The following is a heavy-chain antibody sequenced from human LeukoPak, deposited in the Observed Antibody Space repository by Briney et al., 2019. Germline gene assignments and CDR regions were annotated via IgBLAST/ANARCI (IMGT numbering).Heavy chain of an antibody. J-gene: IGHJ4*02. D-gene: IGHD3-9*01. CDR3: ARGGYFDWPIIDS. V-gene: IGHV3-7*01. Sequence: PGGSLRLSCAASGFTFSSYWMTWVRQAPGKGLEWVANIKQHGSEKYYVDSVKGRFTISRDSARHTLHLQMSGLRAEDTATYFCARGGYFDWPIIDSWGQGTLVTVSS. CDR2: IKQHGSEK. CDR1: GFTFSSYW.